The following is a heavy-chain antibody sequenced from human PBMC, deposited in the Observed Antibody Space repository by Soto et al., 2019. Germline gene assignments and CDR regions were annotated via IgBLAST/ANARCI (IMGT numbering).Heavy chain of an antibody. CDR3: AKLNLFVSAAAGRGPFDY. V-gene: IGHV3-23*01. J-gene: IGHJ4*02. Sequence: VQLLESGGGLVQPGGSLRLSCAASGFTFSNYAMSWVRQAPGKGLEWVSAVSGSGGNTYYADSVQGRSTISRDNSKHMLNLQMNSLRAEDTAVYYCAKLNLFVSAAAGRGPFDYWGQGTLVTVSS. D-gene: IGHD6-13*01. CDR1: GFTFSNYA. CDR2: VSGSGGNT.